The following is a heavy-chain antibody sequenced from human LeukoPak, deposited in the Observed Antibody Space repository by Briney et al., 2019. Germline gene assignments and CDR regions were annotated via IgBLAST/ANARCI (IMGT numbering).Heavy chain of an antibody. D-gene: IGHD5-18*01. CDR2: IYHSGST. CDR3: ARDLRYSYGQSNWFDP. Sequence: SETLSLTCAVSGYSISSGYYWGWIRQPPGKGLGWIGSIYHSGSTYYNPSLKSRVTISVDTSKNQFSLKLSSVTAADTAVYYCARDLRYSYGQSNWFDPWGQGTLVTVSS. J-gene: IGHJ5*02. V-gene: IGHV4-38-2*02. CDR1: GYSISSGYY.